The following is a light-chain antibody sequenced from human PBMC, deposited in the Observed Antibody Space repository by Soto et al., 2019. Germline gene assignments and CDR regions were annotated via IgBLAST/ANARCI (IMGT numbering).Light chain of an antibody. J-gene: IGLJ3*02. CDR1: SSNIGANYD. Sequence: QSVLTQPPSVSGAPGQRVTISCTGSSSNIGANYDVHWYQHLPGTAPRLLISGDSNRPSGVPDRFSGSKSGTSASLGIAGLQAEDEADYSCQSHDSSSRRWVFGGGTNLTVL. V-gene: IGLV1-40*01. CDR2: GDS. CDR3: QSHDSSSRRWV.